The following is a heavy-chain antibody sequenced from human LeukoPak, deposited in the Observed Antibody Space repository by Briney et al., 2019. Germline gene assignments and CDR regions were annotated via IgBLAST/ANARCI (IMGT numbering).Heavy chain of an antibody. V-gene: IGHV3-7*01. D-gene: IGHD3-3*01. Sequence: PGGSLRLSCAASGVTFSSSWMGWVRQAPGKGPEWVANIRQDGSQKYYVDSVKGRFTISRDNAKNSMYLQMNSLRAEDTAVYYCAREARISIFGVVFDPWGQGTLVTVSS. CDR2: IRQDGSQK. CDR3: AREARISIFGVVFDP. J-gene: IGHJ5*02. CDR1: GVTFSSSW.